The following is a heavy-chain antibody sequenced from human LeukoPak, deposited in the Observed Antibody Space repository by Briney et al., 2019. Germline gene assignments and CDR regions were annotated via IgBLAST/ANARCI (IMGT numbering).Heavy chain of an antibody. CDR3: ARPYSSSDGGFLN. Sequence: ASVKVSCKASGYTFTGYYMHWVRQAPGQGLEWMGWINPNSGGTNYAQKFQGRVTMTRDTSISTAYMELSRLRSDDTAVYYCARPYSSSDGGFLNWGQGTLVTVSS. CDR1: GYTFTGYY. D-gene: IGHD6-13*01. V-gene: IGHV1-2*02. J-gene: IGHJ4*02. CDR2: INPNSGGT.